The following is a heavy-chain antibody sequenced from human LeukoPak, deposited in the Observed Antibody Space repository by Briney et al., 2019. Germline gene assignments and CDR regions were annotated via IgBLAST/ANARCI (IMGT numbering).Heavy chain of an antibody. D-gene: IGHD1-26*01. CDR3: AREEGGSGLWYYDL. J-gene: IGHJ2*01. CDR2: IGGGGVTT. Sequence: PGGSLRLSCAASGFTFSSYSMHWVRQAPGKGPEFVSVIGGGGVTTFYADSVKDRFTISRDNSKNTLYLEMGSLRAEDMAVYYCAREEGGSGLWYYDLWGRGILVTVSS. CDR1: GFTFSSYS. V-gene: IGHV3-64*02.